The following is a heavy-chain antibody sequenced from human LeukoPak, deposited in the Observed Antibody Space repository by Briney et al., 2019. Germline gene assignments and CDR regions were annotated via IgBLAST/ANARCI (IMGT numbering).Heavy chain of an antibody. V-gene: IGHV1-18*01. CDR2: ISAYNGNT. Sequence: GASVKVSCKASGYTFTSYGISWVRQASGQGLEWMGWISAYNGNTNYAQKLQGRVTMTTDTSTSTAYMELRSLRSDDTAVYYCARATRDYYDSSPRDYWGQGTLVTVSS. J-gene: IGHJ4*02. CDR3: ARATRDYYDSSPRDY. CDR1: GYTFTSYG. D-gene: IGHD3-22*01.